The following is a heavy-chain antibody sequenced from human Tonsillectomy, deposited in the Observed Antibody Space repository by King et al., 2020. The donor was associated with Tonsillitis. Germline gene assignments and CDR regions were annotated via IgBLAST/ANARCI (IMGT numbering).Heavy chain of an antibody. J-gene: IGHJ4*02. CDR1: GGSISSSSYY. CDR2: IYYSGST. CDR3: ARRGSSRGSGSPKFDY. D-gene: IGHD1-26*01. Sequence: QLQESGPGLVKPSETLSLTCTVSGGSISSSSYYWGWIRQPPGKGLEWIGSIYYSGSTYYNPSLKSRVTISVDTSKNQFSLKLSSVTAADTAVYYCARRGSSRGSGSPKFDYWGQGTLVTVSS. V-gene: IGHV4-39*01.